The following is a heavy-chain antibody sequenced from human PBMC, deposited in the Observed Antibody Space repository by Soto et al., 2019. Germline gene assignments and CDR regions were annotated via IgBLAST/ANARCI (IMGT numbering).Heavy chain of an antibody. CDR1: GYTFTSYA. V-gene: IGHV1-3*01. Sequence: ASVKVSCKASGYTFTSYAMHWVRQAPGHRLEWMGWINAGNGNTKYSQKFQGRVTITRDTSASTAYMELSSLRSEDTAVYYCAGEGIAVAGKKYYFDYWGQGTLVTVSS. J-gene: IGHJ4*02. D-gene: IGHD6-19*01. CDR2: INAGNGNT. CDR3: AGEGIAVAGKKYYFDY.